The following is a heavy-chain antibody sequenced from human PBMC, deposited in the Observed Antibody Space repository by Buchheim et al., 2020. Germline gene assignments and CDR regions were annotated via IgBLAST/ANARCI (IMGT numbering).Heavy chain of an antibody. CDR1: GFTFNDAW. J-gene: IGHJ4*02. CDR3: TTDPSGGYTGY. Sequence: DVQLVESGGDLVKPGGSLRLSCAASGFTFNDAWMSWVRQAPGKGLEWVGRIRSKTDGGTTDYSAPVKGRFTISRDDSKNTLYLQMNSLKIEDTALYYCTTDPSGGYTGYWGQGTL. D-gene: IGHD1-26*01. V-gene: IGHV3-15*01. CDR2: IRSKTDGGTT.